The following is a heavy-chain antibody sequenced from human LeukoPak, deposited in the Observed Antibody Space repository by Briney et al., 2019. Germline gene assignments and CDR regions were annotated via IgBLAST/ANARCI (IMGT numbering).Heavy chain of an antibody. CDR2: ISGSGENT. CDR3: AKKAGAYGDSVTQH. V-gene: IGHV3-23*01. Sequence: GGSLRLSCAASGFTISSYAMNWVRQVPGKGMEWVSVISGSGENTYYADSVKGRFTISRDKSKSTVYLQMSSLRAEDTAVYYCAKKAGAYGDSVTQHWGQGTLVTVSS. D-gene: IGHD4-17*01. CDR1: GFTISSYA. J-gene: IGHJ1*01.